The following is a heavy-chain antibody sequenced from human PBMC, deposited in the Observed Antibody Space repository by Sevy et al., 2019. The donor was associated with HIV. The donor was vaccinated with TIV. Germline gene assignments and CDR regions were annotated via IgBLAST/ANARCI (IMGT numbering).Heavy chain of an antibody. Sequence: GGSLRLSCAASGFTFSDYWMSWVRQAPGKGLEWVANIKQDGYEKYYVDSMKGRFTISRDNAKNSLYLQMNSLRVEDTAVYYCARPYRTDPFYYYGSSGYYYPSYFDYWGQGTLVTVSS. J-gene: IGHJ4*02. CDR1: GFTFSDYW. CDR3: ARPYRTDPFYYYGSSGYYYPSYFDY. D-gene: IGHD3-22*01. CDR2: IKQDGYEK. V-gene: IGHV3-7*01.